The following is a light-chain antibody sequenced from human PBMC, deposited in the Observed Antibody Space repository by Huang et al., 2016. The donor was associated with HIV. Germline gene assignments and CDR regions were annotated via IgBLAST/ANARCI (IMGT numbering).Light chain of an antibody. CDR2: GAS. V-gene: IGKV4-1*01. Sequence: DIVMTQSPDSLAVSLGERVTINCTSSLGLLYKSNNKNSLAWFQQKPGQPPDLLICGASTRVSGVPDRFSGSGSGTDFTLTISSLQAEDVALYHCQQYYSTPYTVGQGTTLEIK. CDR1: LGLLYKSNNKNS. J-gene: IGKJ2*01. CDR3: QQYYSTPYT.